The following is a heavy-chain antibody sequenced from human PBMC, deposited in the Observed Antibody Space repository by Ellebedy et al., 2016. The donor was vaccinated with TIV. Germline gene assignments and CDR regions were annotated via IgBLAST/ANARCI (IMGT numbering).Heavy chain of an antibody. CDR1: GFTFSSYS. CDR3: ARDRPYYYGSGSYYNARTPDGMDV. D-gene: IGHD3-10*01. J-gene: IGHJ6*02. V-gene: IGHV3-21*01. CDR2: ISSSSSYI. Sequence: GGSLRLSXAASGFTFSSYSMNWVRQAPGKGLEWVSSISSSSSYIYYADSVKGRFTISRDNAKNSLYLQMNSLRAEDTAVYYCARDRPYYYGSGSYYNARTPDGMDVWGQGTTVTVSS.